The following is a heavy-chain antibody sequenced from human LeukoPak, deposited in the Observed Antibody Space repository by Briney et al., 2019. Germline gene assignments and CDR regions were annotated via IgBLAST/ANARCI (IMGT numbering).Heavy chain of an antibody. V-gene: IGHV4-30-2*01. Sequence: PSETLSLTCTVSGGSISSGGYYWSWIRQPPGKGLEWVGYIYHSGSTYYNPSLKSRVTISVDRSKNQFSLKLSSVTAADTAVYYCASLPSPTVVTPIDYWGQGTLVTVSS. CDR1: GGSISSGGYY. J-gene: IGHJ4*02. D-gene: IGHD4-23*01. CDR2: IYHSGST. CDR3: ASLPSPTVVTPIDY.